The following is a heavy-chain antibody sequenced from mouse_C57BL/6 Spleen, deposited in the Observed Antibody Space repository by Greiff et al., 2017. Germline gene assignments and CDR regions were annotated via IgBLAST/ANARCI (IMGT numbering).Heavy chain of an antibody. J-gene: IGHJ1*03. D-gene: IGHD1-1*02. Sequence: EVQLVESEGGLVQPGSSMELSCTASGFTFSDYYMAWVRQVPEKGLEWVANINYDGSSTYYLDSLKSRFIISRDNAKNILYLQMSSLKSEDTATYYCARDNGWDFDVWGTGTTVTVSS. CDR3: ARDNGWDFDV. V-gene: IGHV5-16*01. CDR1: GFTFSDYY. CDR2: INYDGSST.